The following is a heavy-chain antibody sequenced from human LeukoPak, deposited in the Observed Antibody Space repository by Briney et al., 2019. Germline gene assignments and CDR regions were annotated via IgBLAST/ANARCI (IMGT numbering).Heavy chain of an antibody. CDR3: ARGPQTYYDILTGLSF. CDR2: INHSGST. J-gene: IGHJ4*02. Sequence: SETLSLTCAVYGGSFSGYYWSWIRQPPGKGLEWIGDINHSGSTNYNPSLKSRVTISGDTSKKQFSLKLSSVTAADTAVYYCARGPQTYYDILTGLSFWGQGTLVTVSS. D-gene: IGHD3-9*01. CDR1: GGSFSGYY. V-gene: IGHV4-34*01.